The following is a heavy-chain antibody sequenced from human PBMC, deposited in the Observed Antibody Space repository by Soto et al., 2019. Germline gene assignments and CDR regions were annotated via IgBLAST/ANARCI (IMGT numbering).Heavy chain of an antibody. J-gene: IGHJ6*02. Sequence: EVQLLESGGGLVQPGGSLRLSCAAPGFTFSSYAMSWVRQAPGKGLEWVSGISGSGGSTYYADSVKGRFTISRDNSKNARDLQPNSLRAEDTAVYYCAKERGYNNGYDAMDVWGQGTTVTVSS. V-gene: IGHV3-23*01. CDR3: AKERGYNNGYDAMDV. CDR1: GFTFSSYA. CDR2: ISGSGGST. D-gene: IGHD1-1*01.